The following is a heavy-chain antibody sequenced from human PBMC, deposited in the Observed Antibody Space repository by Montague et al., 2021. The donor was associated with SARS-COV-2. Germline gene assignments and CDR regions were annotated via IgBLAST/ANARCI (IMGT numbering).Heavy chain of an antibody. CDR2: ISSSGSTI. J-gene: IGHJ6*03. Sequence: SLSLSCSASGFTFSSYEMTWVRQAPGKGLEWVSYISSSGSTIYYAGSVKGRFTISRDNAKNSLYLQMNSLRAEDTAVYYCARDQLKAQWPYYYYYMDVWGKGTTVTVSS. V-gene: IGHV3-48*03. D-gene: IGHD2-8*01. CDR3: ARDQLKAQWPYYYYYMDV. CDR1: GFTFSSYE.